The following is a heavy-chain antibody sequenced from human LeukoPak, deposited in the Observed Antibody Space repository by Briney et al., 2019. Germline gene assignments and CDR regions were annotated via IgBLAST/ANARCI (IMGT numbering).Heavy chain of an antibody. Sequence: GGSLRLSCAATGFTFSIYAMHWVRQAPGKGLEWMAVISYDGSNKYYADSVKGRFTISRDNSKNTLYLQMNSLRAEDTAVYYCARDARDGYNSFDYWGQGTLVTVSS. D-gene: IGHD5-24*01. CDR3: ARDARDGYNSFDY. CDR1: GFTFSIYA. CDR2: ISYDGSNK. V-gene: IGHV3-30*01. J-gene: IGHJ4*02.